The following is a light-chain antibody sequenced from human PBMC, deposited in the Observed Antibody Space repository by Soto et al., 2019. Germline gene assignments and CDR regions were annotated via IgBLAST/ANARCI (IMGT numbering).Light chain of an antibody. CDR1: SSDVVTYNL. J-gene: IGLJ1*01. CDR3: YSFAGSTTFSYV. CDR2: EGT. V-gene: IGLV2-23*03. Sequence: QSVLTQPASVSGSPGQSISISCTGTSSDVVTYNLVSWYQQHPGKAPTVLIYEGTKRPSGVSNRFSGSKSGNTASLTIYGLQTEDEADYYCYSFAGSTTFSYVFGPGTKVTVL.